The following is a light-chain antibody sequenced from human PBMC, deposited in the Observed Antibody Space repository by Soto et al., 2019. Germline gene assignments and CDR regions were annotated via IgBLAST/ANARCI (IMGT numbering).Light chain of an antibody. Sequence: QSVLTQPPSVSGSPGQSVTISCTGTSTDFVSYNRVSWYQQPPGTAPKLLIYDNNKRPSGIPDRFSGSKSGTSATLGITGLQTGDEADYYCGTWDSSLSEVFGTGTKVTVL. CDR2: DNN. CDR3: GTWDSSLSEV. J-gene: IGLJ1*01. CDR1: STDFVSYNR. V-gene: IGLV1-51*01.